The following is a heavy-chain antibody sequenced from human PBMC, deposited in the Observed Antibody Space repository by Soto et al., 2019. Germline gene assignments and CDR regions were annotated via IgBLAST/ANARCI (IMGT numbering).Heavy chain of an antibody. CDR1: GGTFSSYA. J-gene: IGHJ6*02. CDR2: IIPIFGTA. D-gene: IGHD2-15*01. CDR3: ARDIVVVVAANPYYYYYGMDV. V-gene: IGHV1-69*01. Sequence: QVQLVQSGAEVKKPGSSVKVSCKASGGTFSSYAISWVRQAPGQGLEWMGGIIPIFGTANYAQKFQGRVTITADESTSTAYMELSRLRSEDTAVYYCARDIVVVVAANPYYYYYGMDVWGQGTTVTVSS.